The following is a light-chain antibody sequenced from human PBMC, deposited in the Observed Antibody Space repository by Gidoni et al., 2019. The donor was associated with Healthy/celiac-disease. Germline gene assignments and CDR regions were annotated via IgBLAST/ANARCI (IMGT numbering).Light chain of an antibody. J-gene: IGKJ4*01. CDR3: QQYDNLPLT. CDR1: QDISNY. CDR2: DAS. V-gene: IGKV1-33*01. Sequence: DIQRTQSPSYLSASVGDRVSITCQASQDISNYLNWYQQKPGKAPKLLIYDASNLETVVPSRFSGSGSWTDFPFTIRRLQPEDIATYYCQQYDNLPLTFGRGTKVEIK.